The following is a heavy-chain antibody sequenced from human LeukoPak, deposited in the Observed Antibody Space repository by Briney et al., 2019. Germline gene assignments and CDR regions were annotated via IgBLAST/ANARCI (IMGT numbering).Heavy chain of an antibody. CDR2: IWYDGSNK. CDR1: GFTFSSYA. CDR3: ARNVYYYDSSGYLDPYFDY. D-gene: IGHD3-22*01. J-gene: IGHJ4*02. Sequence: PGGSLRLSCAASGFTFSSYAMSWVRQAPGKGLEWVAVIWYDGSNKYYADSVKGRFTISRDNSKNTLYLQMNSLRAEDTAVYYCARNVYYYDSSGYLDPYFDYWGQGTLVTVSS. V-gene: IGHV3-33*08.